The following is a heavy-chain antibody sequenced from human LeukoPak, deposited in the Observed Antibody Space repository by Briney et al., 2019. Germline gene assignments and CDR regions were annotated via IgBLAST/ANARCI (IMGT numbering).Heavy chain of an antibody. D-gene: IGHD1-26*01. CDR2: INSDGSST. Sequence: GGSLRLSCAPSGFTFSSYWMHWVRQAPGKGLVWVSQINSDGSSTSYADSVKGRFTISRDNSKNTLYLQMNSLRAEDTAVYYCAKGGPTGGSYHWGQGTLVTVSS. J-gene: IGHJ5*02. CDR3: AKGGPTGGSYH. V-gene: IGHV3-74*01. CDR1: GFTFSSYW.